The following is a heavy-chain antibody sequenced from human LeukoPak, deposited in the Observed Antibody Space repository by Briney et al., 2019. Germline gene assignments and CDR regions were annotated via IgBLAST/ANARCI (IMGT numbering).Heavy chain of an antibody. J-gene: IGHJ4*02. CDR3: ARGGGYHIDY. CDR1: GGSISSYY. V-gene: IGHV4-59*01. CDR2: IYYSGST. D-gene: IGHD3-16*02. Sequence: SETLSVTCTVSGGSISSYYWSWIRQPPGKGLEWIGYIYYSGSTNYNPSLKSRVTISVDTSKNQFSLKLSSVTAADTAVYYCARGGGYHIDYWGQGTLVTVSS.